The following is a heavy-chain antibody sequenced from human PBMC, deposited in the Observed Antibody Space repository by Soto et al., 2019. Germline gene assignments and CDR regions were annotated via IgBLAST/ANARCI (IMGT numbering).Heavy chain of an antibody. CDR3: VKYGGAAARPTFYYGLDV. J-gene: IGHJ6*02. D-gene: IGHD6-6*01. CDR1: GVFFSNYH. CDR2: ISGGGDST. V-gene: IGHV3-23*01. Sequence: EVQLLESGGALVQPGGSLRLSCAASGVFFSNYHMSWVRQSPGKGLQWVAAISGGGDSTYYADSVKGRFTISRDNSENTLWLQMNSLRAGDTAVYYCVKYGGAAARPTFYYGLDVWDQGTTVTVSS.